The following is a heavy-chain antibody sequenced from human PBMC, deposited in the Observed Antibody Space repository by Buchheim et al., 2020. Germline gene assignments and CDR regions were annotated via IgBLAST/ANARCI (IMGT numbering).Heavy chain of an antibody. V-gene: IGHV4-34*01. CDR1: GGSFSGYY. CDR2: INHSGST. Sequence: QVQLQQWGAGLLKPSETLSLTCAVYGGSFSGYYWSWIRQPPGKGLEWIGEINHSGSTHYNPSLKSRVTISVDTSKNQFSLKLSSVTAADTAVYYCARDLRGAPYGSGRKGFDPWGQGTL. CDR3: ARDLRGAPYGSGRKGFDP. J-gene: IGHJ5*02. D-gene: IGHD3-10*01.